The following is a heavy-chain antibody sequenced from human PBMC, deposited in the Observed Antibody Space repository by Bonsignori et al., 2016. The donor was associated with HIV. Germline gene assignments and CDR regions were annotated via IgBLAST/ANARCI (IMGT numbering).Heavy chain of an antibody. V-gene: IGHV1-69*10. D-gene: IGHD3-10*01. J-gene: IGHJ5*02. CDR2: IIPILGIA. Sequence: WVRQAPGQGLEWMGGIIPILGIANYAQKFQGRVTITADKSTSTAYMELSSLRSEDTAVYYCARWLGYYYGSGSRRFDPWGQGTLVTVSS. CDR3: ARWLGYYYGSGSRRFDP.